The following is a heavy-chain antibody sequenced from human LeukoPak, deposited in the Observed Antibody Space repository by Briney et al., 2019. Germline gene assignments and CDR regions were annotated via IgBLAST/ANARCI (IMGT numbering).Heavy chain of an antibody. V-gene: IGHV4-59*08. D-gene: IGHD2-2*01. Sequence: SETLSLTCTVSGGSINNYYWTWIRQPPGKGLEWIGYIDHSGYTNYNPSLKSRVTISVDTSKNQFSLKLSSVTAADTAVYYCARVVPAPGYYYYYYMDVWGKGTTVTISS. J-gene: IGHJ6*03. CDR3: ARVVPAPGYYYYYYMDV. CDR2: IDHSGYT. CDR1: GGSINNYY.